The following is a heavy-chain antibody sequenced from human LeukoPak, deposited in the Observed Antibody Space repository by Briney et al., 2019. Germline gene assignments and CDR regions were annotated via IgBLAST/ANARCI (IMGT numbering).Heavy chain of an antibody. D-gene: IGHD6-13*01. Sequence: SVKVSCKASGGTFSSYAISWVRQAPGQGLEWMGGIIPLFGTANYAQKFRGRVSFTTDASTSTAYMELSSLRSEDTAVYYCARDLNTSTWYNWFDPWGQGTLVTVSS. V-gene: IGHV1-69*05. CDR2: IIPLFGTA. CDR1: GGTFSSYA. J-gene: IGHJ5*02. CDR3: ARDLNTSTWYNWFDP.